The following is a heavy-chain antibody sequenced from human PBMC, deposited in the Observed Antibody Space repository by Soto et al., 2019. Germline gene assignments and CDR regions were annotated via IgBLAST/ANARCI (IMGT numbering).Heavy chain of an antibody. CDR2: ISGGGSYI. CDR3: ARDSDCHSTSCFFPPHV. J-gene: IGHJ6*02. Sequence: PXGSLRLSFSASGFTFSDENMSWVRQVPGKGLEWVSGISGGGSYIFYADSVQGRFSISRDNPKNSLFLEMNSLRVEDTAVYYCARDSDCHSTSCFFPPHVWGQGTTVTVSS. D-gene: IGHD2-2*01. V-gene: IGHV3-21*06. CDR1: GFTFSDEN.